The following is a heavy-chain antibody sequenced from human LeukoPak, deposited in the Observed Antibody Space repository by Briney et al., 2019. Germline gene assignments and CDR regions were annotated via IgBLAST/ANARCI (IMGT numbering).Heavy chain of an antibody. CDR3: ARGLSSSGWYDDDY. CDR1: GGSISSGGYY. J-gene: IGHJ4*02. V-gene: IGHV4-31*03. D-gene: IGHD6-19*01. Sequence: SETLSLTCTVSGGSISSGGYYWSWIRQHPGKGLEWIGYIYYSGSTYYNPSLKSRVTISVDTSKNQFSLKLSSVTAADTAVYYCARGLSSSGWYDDDYWGQGTLVTVSS. CDR2: IYYSGST.